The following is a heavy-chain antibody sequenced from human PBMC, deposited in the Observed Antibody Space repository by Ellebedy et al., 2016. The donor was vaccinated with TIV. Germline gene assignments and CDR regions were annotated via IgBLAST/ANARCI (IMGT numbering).Heavy chain of an antibody. Sequence: GESLKISCVVSGFTFSSYAMTWVRQAPGKGLEWVSTISDSATTYYADSVKGRFTISRDNSKNTLYLQMNSLRPEDTAIYYCAKVNTTMVTVFSYIENWGQGTLVTVSS. CDR2: ISDSATT. CDR1: GFTFSSYA. J-gene: IGHJ4*02. CDR3: AKVNTTMVTVFSYIEN. D-gene: IGHD5-18*01. V-gene: IGHV3-23*01.